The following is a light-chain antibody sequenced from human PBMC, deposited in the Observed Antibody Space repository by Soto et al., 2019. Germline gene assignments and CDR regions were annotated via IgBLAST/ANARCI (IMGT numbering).Light chain of an antibody. J-gene: IGKJ1*01. CDR2: GAS. Sequence: EIVLTQSPGTLSLSPGERATLSCRASQSVSSSYLAWYQQKPGQAPRLLIYGASSRATGIPDRFSGSGSGTHFTLTISRLEPEDFAVYYCHQYGSSSWTFGQGTKVEIK. CDR1: QSVSSSY. CDR3: HQYGSSSWT. V-gene: IGKV3-20*01.